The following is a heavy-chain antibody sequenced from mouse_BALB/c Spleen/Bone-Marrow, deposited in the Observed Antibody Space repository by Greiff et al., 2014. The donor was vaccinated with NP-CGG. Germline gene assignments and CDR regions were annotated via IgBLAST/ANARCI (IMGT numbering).Heavy chain of an antibody. J-gene: IGHJ4*01. CDR2: ISSGSSTI. Sequence: VQLQQSGGGLVQPGGSRKLSCAASGFTFSSFGMHWVRQAPEKGLEWVAYISSGSSTIYYADTVKGRFTISRDNPKNTLFLQMTSLRSEDTAMYYCAREEKTYYRDRAHYYAWTTGVKEPQSPSPQ. CDR3: AREEKTYYRDRAHYYAWTT. D-gene: IGHD2-14*01. V-gene: IGHV5-17*02. CDR1: GFTFSSFG.